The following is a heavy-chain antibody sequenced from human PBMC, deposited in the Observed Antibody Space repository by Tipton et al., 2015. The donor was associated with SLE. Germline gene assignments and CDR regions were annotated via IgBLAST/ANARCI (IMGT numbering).Heavy chain of an antibody. CDR1: GGSISSSSYY. J-gene: IGHJ4*02. Sequence: TLSLTCTVSGGSISSSSYYWGWIRQPPGKGLEWIGSIYYSGSTYYNPSLKSRVTISVDTSKNQFSLKLSSVTAADTAVYYCASVTYYFDSSGYYDWGQGTLVTVSS. CDR2: IYYSGST. D-gene: IGHD3-22*01. CDR3: ASVTYYFDSSGYYD. V-gene: IGHV4-39*07.